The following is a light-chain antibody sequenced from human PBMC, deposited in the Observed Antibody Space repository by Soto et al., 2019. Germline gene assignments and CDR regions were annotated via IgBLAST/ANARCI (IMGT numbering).Light chain of an antibody. CDR3: SSYTTSSALLYV. J-gene: IGLJ1*01. CDR2: EVS. CDR1: SSDVGGYNS. Sequence: QSALTQPASVSGSPGQSITISCTGTSSDVGGYNSVSWYQQHPGKAPKLMIYEVSNRPAGVSNRFSGSKSGNTASLTISGLQAEAEADYYGSSYTTSSALLYVFGTGTKVTVL. V-gene: IGLV2-14*01.